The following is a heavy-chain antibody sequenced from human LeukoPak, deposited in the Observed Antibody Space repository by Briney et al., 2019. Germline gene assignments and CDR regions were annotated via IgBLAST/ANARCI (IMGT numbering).Heavy chain of an antibody. V-gene: IGHV3-33*01. Sequence: GGSLRLSCAASGFTFSSFGMHWVRQAPGKGLEWVAVIWYDGNNKYYADSVKGRFTISRDNSKNTLYLQMNSLRAEDTAVYYCARDSRRILPSDWGQGTLVTVSS. CDR2: IWYDGNNK. CDR1: GFTFSSFG. CDR3: ARDSRRILPSD. D-gene: IGHD2-15*01. J-gene: IGHJ4*02.